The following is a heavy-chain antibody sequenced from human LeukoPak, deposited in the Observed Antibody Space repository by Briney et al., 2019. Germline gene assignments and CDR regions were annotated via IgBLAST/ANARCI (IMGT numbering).Heavy chain of an antibody. V-gene: IGHV1-46*01. J-gene: IGHJ4*02. Sequence: ASVKVSCKASGYTFTSYYMHWVRQAPGQGLEWMGIINPSGGSTSYAQKLQDRGAMTRDTSTSTVYMELSSLGSEDAAVYYCARADPSGWYYYWGQGTLVTVSS. D-gene: IGHD6-19*01. CDR2: INPSGGST. CDR1: GYTFTSYY. CDR3: ARADPSGWYYY.